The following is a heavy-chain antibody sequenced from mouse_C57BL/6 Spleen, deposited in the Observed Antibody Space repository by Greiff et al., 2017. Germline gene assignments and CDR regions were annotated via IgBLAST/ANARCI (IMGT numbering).Heavy chain of an antibody. CDR1: GYTFTSYW. J-gene: IGHJ3*01. Sequence: QVQLQQSGAELVKPGASVKMSCKASGYTFTSYWITWVKQRPGQGLEWIGDIYPGSGSTNYNEKFKSKATLTVDTSSSTAYMQLSSLTSEDSAVYDCARVGGLRGGFAYWGQGTLVTVSA. D-gene: IGHD2-4*01. CDR2: IYPGSGST. CDR3: ARVGGLRGGFAY. V-gene: IGHV1-55*01.